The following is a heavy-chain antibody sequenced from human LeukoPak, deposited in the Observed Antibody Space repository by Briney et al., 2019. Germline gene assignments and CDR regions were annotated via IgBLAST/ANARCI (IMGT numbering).Heavy chain of an antibody. CDR3: AAGIRGDSYNWFDP. J-gene: IGHJ5*02. CDR1: GFTFTTSA. Sequence: SVKVSCKTSGFTFTTSAMQWVGQARGQRLEWIGWIVVGSGNTNYAQKFQERVTMTRDTSTSTAYMELSSLRSEDTAVYYCAAGIRGDSYNWFDPWGQGTLVTVSS. CDR2: IVVGSGNT. D-gene: IGHD2/OR15-2a*01. V-gene: IGHV1-58*02.